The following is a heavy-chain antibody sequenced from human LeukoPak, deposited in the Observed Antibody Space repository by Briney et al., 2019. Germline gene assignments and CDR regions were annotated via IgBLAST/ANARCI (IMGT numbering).Heavy chain of an antibody. J-gene: IGHJ6*03. Sequence: SETLSLTCTVSGGSISSYYWSWIRQPPGKGLEWIGYINYSWNTTYNPSLKSRVTISVDTSKNQFSLRLSSVTAADTAVYYCARDELGYSSSTSCYEGYYYYYYTDVWGKGTTVTVSS. CDR2: INYSWNT. CDR3: ARDELGYSSSTSCYEGYYYYYYTDV. CDR1: GGSISSYY. D-gene: IGHD2-2*01. V-gene: IGHV4-59*12.